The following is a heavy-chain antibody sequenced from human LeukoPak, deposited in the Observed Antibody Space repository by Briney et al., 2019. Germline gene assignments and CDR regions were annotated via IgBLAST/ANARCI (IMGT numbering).Heavy chain of an antibody. V-gene: IGHV4-59*01. CDR3: ARDKSADY. CDR2: IYYSGST. J-gene: IGHJ4*02. Sequence: PSETLSLTCTVSGGSISGYFWSWIRQPPGKGLEWIGHIYYSGSTTYNPSLKSRVTISVDTSKNRFSLKLSSVTAADTAVYYCARDKSADYWGQGTLITVSS. CDR1: GGSISGYF.